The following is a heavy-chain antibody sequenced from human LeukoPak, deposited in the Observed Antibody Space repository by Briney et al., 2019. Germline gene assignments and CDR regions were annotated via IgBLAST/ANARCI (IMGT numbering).Heavy chain of an antibody. CDR3: ASPPHMYGNIQGIAAAGTPS. D-gene: IGHD6-13*01. V-gene: IGHV4-39*01. J-gene: IGHJ4*02. Sequence: SETLSLTCTVSGGSISSSSYYWGWIRQPPGKGLEWIGSIYYSGSTYYNPSLKSRVTISVDTSKNQFSLKLSSVTAADTAVYYCASPPHMYGNIQGIAAAGTPSWGQGTLVTVSS. CDR1: GGSISSSSYY. CDR2: IYYSGST.